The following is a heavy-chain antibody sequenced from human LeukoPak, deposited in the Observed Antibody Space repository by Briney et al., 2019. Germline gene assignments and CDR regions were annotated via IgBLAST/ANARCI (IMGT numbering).Heavy chain of an antibody. CDR1: GFIFNTNW. J-gene: IGHJ4*02. CDR2: INPDASVT. CDR3: ARSPASGTAIGY. D-gene: IGHD1-1*01. Sequence: GGSLRLSCAASGFIFNTNWISLVRQAPGKGLEWVANINPDASVTHYVDSVKGRFTISRDNAKNSLYLQMDSLRVEDTAVYFCARSPASGTAIGYWGQGTLVTVSS. V-gene: IGHV3-7*01.